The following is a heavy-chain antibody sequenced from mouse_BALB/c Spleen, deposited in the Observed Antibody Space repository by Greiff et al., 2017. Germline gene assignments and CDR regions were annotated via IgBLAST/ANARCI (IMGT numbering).Heavy chain of an antibody. V-gene: IGHV1-82*01. J-gene: IGHJ1*01. CDR1: GYAFSSSW. Sequence: VQGVESGPELVKPGASVKISCKASGYAFSSSWMNWVKQRPGQGLEWIGRIYPGDGDTNYNGKFKGKATLTADKSSSTAYMQLSSLTSVDSAVYFCARHGSSYWYFDVWGAGTTVTVSS. CDR3: ARHGSSYWYFDV. D-gene: IGHD1-1*01. CDR2: IYPGDGDT.